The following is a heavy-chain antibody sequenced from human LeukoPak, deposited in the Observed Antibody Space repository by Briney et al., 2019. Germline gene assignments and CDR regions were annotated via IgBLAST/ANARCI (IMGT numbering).Heavy chain of an antibody. J-gene: IGHJ4*02. CDR1: GYTFTSYG. CDR2: ISAYNGNT. V-gene: IGHV1-18*01. CDR3: ATVRREQDYGDYEGDGYYFDY. Sequence: ASVKVSCKASGYTFTSYGISWVRQAPGQGLEWMGWISAYNGNTNYAQKLQGRVTMTTDTSTDTAYMELSSLRSEDTAVYYCATVRREQDYGDYEGDGYYFDYWGQGTLVTVAS. D-gene: IGHD4-17*01.